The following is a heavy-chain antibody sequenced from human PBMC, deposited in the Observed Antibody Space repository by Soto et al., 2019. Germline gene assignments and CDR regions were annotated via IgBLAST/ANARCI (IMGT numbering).Heavy chain of an antibody. CDR3: ARRSLRRIAAAGPSFDY. CDR2: ISAYNGNT. CDR1: GYTFTSYG. Sequence: ASVKVSCKASGYTFTSYGISWVRQAPGQGLEWMGWISAYNGNTNYAQKLQGRVTMTTDTSTSTAYMELRSLRSDDTAVYYCARRSLRRIAAAGPSFDYWGQGTLVTAPQ. J-gene: IGHJ4*02. V-gene: IGHV1-18*01. D-gene: IGHD6-13*01.